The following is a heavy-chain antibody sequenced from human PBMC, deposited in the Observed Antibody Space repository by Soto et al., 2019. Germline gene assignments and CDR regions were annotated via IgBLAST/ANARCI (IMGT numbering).Heavy chain of an antibody. CDR1: GGSISGTTYS. J-gene: IGHJ4*02. V-gene: IGHV4-30-2*01. CDR3: ARGQGAAAGHSNFDY. Sequence: QLQLQESGSGLVKPSQTLSLTCAVSGGSISGTTYSWSWIRQPPGKGLEWIGYIYDSGNTYYNPSLKSQFSISVDRSKNQFSLKLSSVTAADTAVYYCARGQGAAAGHSNFDYWGQGALVPVSS. CDR2: IYDSGNT. D-gene: IGHD6-13*01.